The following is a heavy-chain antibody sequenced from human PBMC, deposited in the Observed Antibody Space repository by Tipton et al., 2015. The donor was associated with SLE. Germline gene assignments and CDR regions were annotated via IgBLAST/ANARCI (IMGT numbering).Heavy chain of an antibody. J-gene: IGHJ4*02. D-gene: IGHD1-26*01. CDR3: AKDIGDSGSYYYFDY. Sequence: SLRLSCAASGFTFDDYAMHWVRQAPGKGLEWVSGISWNSGSIGYADSVKGRFTISRDNAKNSLYLQMNSLRAEDTALYYCAKDIGDSGSYYYFDYWGQGTLVTVSS. CDR2: ISWNSGSI. CDR1: GFTFDDYA. V-gene: IGHV3-9*01.